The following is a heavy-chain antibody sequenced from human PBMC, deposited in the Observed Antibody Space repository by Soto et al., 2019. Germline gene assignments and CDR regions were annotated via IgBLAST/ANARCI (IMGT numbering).Heavy chain of an antibody. CDR2: ISSSSTTK. J-gene: IGHJ5*02. V-gene: IGHV3-48*01. CDR1: GFTFSSYS. CDR3: ARDGCSGSNCVNWFDP. Sequence: EVQLVESGGGLVQPGGSLRLSCAASGFTFSSYSMNWVRQAPGKGLEWVSYISSSSTTKYYADSVKGRFTISRDNAKNSLYLQMNSLRAEDTAVYYCARDGCSGSNCVNWFDPWGQGTRVTVSS. D-gene: IGHD2-15*01.